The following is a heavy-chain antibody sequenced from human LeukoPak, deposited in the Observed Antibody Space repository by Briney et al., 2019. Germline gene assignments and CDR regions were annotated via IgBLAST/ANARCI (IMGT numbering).Heavy chain of an antibody. CDR2: INPSGGST. Sequence: ASVKVSCEASGYTFSSNYMHWVRQAPGQGLEWMGIINPSGGSTTHAQKFQGRVTMTRDTSTSTVYMELSSLRSEDTAVYYCARDHGGGGLRGFDYWGQGTLVTVSS. V-gene: IGHV1-46*01. J-gene: IGHJ4*02. D-gene: IGHD2-21*01. CDR1: GYTFSSNY. CDR3: ARDHGGGGLRGFDY.